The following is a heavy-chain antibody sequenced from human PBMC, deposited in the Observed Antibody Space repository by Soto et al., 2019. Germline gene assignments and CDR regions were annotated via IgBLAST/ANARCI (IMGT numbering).Heavy chain of an antibody. D-gene: IGHD6-13*01. CDR1: GGSFSGYY. V-gene: IGHV4-34*01. J-gene: IGHJ4*02. CDR2: INHSGST. CDR3: ARVPGIAAAGTQIDFDY. Sequence: SETQSLTCAVYGGSFSGYYLSWIRQPPGKGLEWIGEINHSGSTNYNPSLKSRVTISVDTSKNQFSLKLSSVTAADTAVYYCARVPGIAAAGTQIDFDYWGQGTLVTVSS.